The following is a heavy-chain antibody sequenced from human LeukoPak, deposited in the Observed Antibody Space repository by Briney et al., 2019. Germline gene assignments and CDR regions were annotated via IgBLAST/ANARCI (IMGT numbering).Heavy chain of an antibody. CDR2: ISGSSSYI. D-gene: IGHD1-26*01. CDR3: ARTSGSFTGYFDY. V-gene: IGHV3-21*01. CDR1: GFTFSSYS. J-gene: IGHJ4*02. Sequence: GGSLRLSCAASGFTFSSYSMNWVRQAPGKGLEWVSSISGSSSYIYYADSVKGRFTISRDNAKNSLYLQMNSLRAEDTAVYYCARTSGSFTGYFDYWGQGTLVTVSS.